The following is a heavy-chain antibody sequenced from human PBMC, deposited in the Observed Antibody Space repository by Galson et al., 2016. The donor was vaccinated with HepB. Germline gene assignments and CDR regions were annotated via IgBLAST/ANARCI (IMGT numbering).Heavy chain of an antibody. J-gene: IGHJ4*02. D-gene: IGHD5-24*01. CDR1: GFSLSTVGMC. CDR3: ARIRSRDGYISYFFDY. V-gene: IGHV2-70*17. CDR2: IDWDDDK. Sequence: PALVKPTQTLTLTCTFSGFSLSTVGMCVSWIRQPPGKALEWLARIDWDDDKFYSTSLKTRLTISKDTSKNQVVLSMTGMDPVDTSTYYCARIRSRDGYISYFFDYWGLGTLVTVSS.